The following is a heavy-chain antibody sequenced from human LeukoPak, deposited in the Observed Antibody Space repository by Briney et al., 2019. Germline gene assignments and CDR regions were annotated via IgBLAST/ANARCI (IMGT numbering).Heavy chain of an antibody. D-gene: IGHD2-15*01. CDR2: ISAYNGNT. V-gene: IGHV1-18*01. CDR1: GYTFTSYG. CDR3: ARDPDLDCSGGSCYYNWFDP. J-gene: IGHJ5*02. Sequence: ASVKVSCKASGYTFTSYGISWVQQAPGQGLEWMGWISAYNGNTNYAQKLQGRVTMTTDTSTRTAYMELRSLRSDDTAVYYCARDPDLDCSGGSCYYNWFDPWGQGTLVTVSS.